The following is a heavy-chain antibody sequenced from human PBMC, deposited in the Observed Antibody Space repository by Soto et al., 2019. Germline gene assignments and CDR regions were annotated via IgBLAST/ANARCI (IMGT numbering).Heavy chain of an antibody. J-gene: IGHJ6*02. CDR3: ARDAKKVTWYYGMDV. V-gene: IGHV4-59*08. Sequence: XETRSLTCTVAGCSISIYYWGWIRQPPGKGLEWIGHVFYSGSTEYNPSLKSRVTISVDTSKTQFSLKLTSVTAADTAVYYCARDAKKVTWYYGMDVWGQGTTVTVSS. CDR2: VFYSGST. CDR1: GCSISIYY. D-gene: IGHD2-21*02.